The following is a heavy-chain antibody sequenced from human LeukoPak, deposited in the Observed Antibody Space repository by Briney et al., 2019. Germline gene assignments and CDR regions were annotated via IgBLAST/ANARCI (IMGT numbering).Heavy chain of an antibody. CDR1: GYSFIDYW. V-gene: IGHV5-51*01. D-gene: IGHD5-18*01. CDR3: ARGSSGYTYGFDY. J-gene: IGHJ4*02. CDR2: IYPGDSDT. Sequence: GESLKISCKGSGYSFIDYWIGWVRQMPGKGLEWMGIIYPGDSDTRYSPSFQGQVTISADKSIRNAYLQWSSLKASDTAMYYCARGSSGYTYGFDYWGQGTLVTASS.